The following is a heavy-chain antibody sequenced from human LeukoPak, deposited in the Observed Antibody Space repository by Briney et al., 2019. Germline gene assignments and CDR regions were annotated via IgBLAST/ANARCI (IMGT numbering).Heavy chain of an antibody. CDR1: GGSISSSSYY. CDR3: ARSSDGGNSDY. Sequence: SETLSLTCTVSGGSISSSSYYWGWIRQPPGKGLEWIGSIYYSGSTYYNPSHKSRVTISVDTSKNQFSLKLSSVTAADTAVYYCARSSDGGNSDYWGQGTLVTVSS. V-gene: IGHV4-39*07. D-gene: IGHD4-23*01. CDR2: IYYSGST. J-gene: IGHJ4*02.